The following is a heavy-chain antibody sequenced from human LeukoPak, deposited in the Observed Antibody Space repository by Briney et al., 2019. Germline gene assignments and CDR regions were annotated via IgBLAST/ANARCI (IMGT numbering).Heavy chain of an antibody. CDR1: GGSISSYY. CDR3: ARESPQFFDY. J-gene: IGHJ4*02. Sequence: SETRSLTCTVSGGSISSYYWSWIRQPPGKGLEWIGYIYYSGSPNYNPSLKSRVTISVDTSKNQFSLKLSSVTAADTAVYYCARESPQFFDYWGQGTLVTVSS. V-gene: IGHV4-59*01. CDR2: IYYSGSP.